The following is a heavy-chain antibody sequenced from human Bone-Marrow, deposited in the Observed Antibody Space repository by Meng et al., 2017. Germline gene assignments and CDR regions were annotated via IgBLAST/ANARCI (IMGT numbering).Heavy chain of an antibody. Sequence: QGQLQQWGAGLWKPSETLSLTCAVYGGSFSGYYWSWIRQPPGKGLEWIGEINHSGSTNYNPSLKSRVTISVDTSKNQFSLKLSSVTAADTAVYYCARVGVVVITPNWFDPWGQGTLVTVSS. CDR2: INHSGST. D-gene: IGHD3-22*01. CDR3: ARVGVVVITPNWFDP. J-gene: IGHJ5*02. CDR1: GGSFSGYY. V-gene: IGHV4-34*01.